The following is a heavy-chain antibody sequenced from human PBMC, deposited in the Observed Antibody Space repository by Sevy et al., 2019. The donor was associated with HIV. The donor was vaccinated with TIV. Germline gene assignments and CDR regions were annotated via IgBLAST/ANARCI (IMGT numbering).Heavy chain of an antibody. CDR3: ARGRGAQSEFDY. CDR1: GFTFSSYW. Sequence: GGSLRLSCAASGFTFSSYWMSWVRQAPGKGLEWVADIKKDGSVKLYADAVKGRFTISRDNAENSVDLQMKSLRAEDTAVYFCARGRGAQSEFDYWGQGTRVTVSS. J-gene: IGHJ4*02. V-gene: IGHV3-7*01. CDR2: IKKDGSVK.